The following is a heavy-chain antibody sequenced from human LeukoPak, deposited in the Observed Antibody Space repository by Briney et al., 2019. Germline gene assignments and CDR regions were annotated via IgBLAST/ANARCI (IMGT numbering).Heavy chain of an antibody. Sequence: PSETLSLTCAVYGGSFSGYYWSWIRQPPGKGLEWIGEINHSGSTNYNPSLKSRVTISVDTSKNQFSLKLSSVTAADRAVYYCARMRAAMAYYYYGMDVWGKGTTVTVSS. J-gene: IGHJ6*04. CDR2: INHSGST. D-gene: IGHD5-18*01. CDR1: GGSFSGYY. CDR3: ARMRAAMAYYYYGMDV. V-gene: IGHV4-34*01.